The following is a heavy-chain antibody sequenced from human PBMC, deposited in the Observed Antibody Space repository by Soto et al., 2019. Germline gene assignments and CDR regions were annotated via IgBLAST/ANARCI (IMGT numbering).Heavy chain of an antibody. J-gene: IGHJ4*02. D-gene: IGHD2-8*01. Sequence: WGSLRLSCVGSDFSLSGFYIIFFRQSPFKWLEWLSFISMSGSYKTYAASVEGRFTISRDNVKNILYLQMDSLRVEDTAVYYCASRGHCSNGQCHPFDYWGQGTQVTVSS. CDR3: ASRGHCSNGQCHPFDY. V-gene: IGHV3-11*06. CDR1: DFSLSGFY. CDR2: ISMSGSYK.